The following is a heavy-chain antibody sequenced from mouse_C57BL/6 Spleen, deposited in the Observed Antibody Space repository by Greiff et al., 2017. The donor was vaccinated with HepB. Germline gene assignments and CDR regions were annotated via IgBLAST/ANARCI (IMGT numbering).Heavy chain of an antibody. CDR1: GYTFTSYG. V-gene: IGHV1-81*01. Sequence: QVQLQQSGAELARPGASVKLSCKASGYTFTSYGISWVKQRTGQGLEWIGEIYPRSGNTYYNEKFKGKATLTADKSSSTAYMELRSLTSEDSAVYFYARLVTTDWYFDVWGTGTTVTVSS. CDR2: IYPRSGNT. CDR3: ARLVTTDWYFDV. D-gene: IGHD2-2*01. J-gene: IGHJ1*03.